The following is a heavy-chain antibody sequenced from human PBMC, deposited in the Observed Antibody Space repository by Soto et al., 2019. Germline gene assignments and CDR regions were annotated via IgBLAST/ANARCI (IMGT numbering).Heavy chain of an antibody. V-gene: IGHV1-69*13. D-gene: IGHD6-6*01. J-gene: IGHJ6*02. Sequence: GASVKVSCKASGGTFSSYAISWVRQAPGQGLEWMGGIIPIFRTANYAQKFQGRVTITADESTSTAYMELSSLRSEDTAVYYCATQMNEYSSSLTVPGYYYYYYGMDVWGQGTTVTVSS. CDR1: GGTFSSYA. CDR3: ATQMNEYSSSLTVPGYYYYYYGMDV. CDR2: IIPIFRTA.